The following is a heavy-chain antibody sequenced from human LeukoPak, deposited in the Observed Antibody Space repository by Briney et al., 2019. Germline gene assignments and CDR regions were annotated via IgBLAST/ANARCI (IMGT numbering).Heavy chain of an antibody. CDR3: AREHIAAAGTTGAFDI. CDR2: IYHSGST. D-gene: IGHD6-13*01. CDR1: GGSFSGYY. V-gene: IGHV4-30-2*01. J-gene: IGHJ3*02. Sequence: SETLSLTCAVYGGSFSGYYWSWIRQPPGKGLEWIGYIYHSGSTYYNPSLKSRVTISVDRSKNQFSLKLSSVTAADTAVYYCAREHIAAAGTTGAFDIWGQGTMVTVSS.